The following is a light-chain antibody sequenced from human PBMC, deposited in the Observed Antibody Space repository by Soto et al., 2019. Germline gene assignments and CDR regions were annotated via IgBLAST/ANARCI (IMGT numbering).Light chain of an antibody. CDR2: DVT. CDR1: SSDVGRYDY. V-gene: IGLV2-11*01. Sequence: QSALTQPRSVSASPGQSVTISCTGTSSDVGRYDYVSWYQQHPGKAPKLIVYDVTERPSGVPDRFSGSKSGNTASLTISGLQAEDEADYSCCLFAGSYSYVFGTGTKVTVL. CDR3: CLFAGSYSYV. J-gene: IGLJ1*01.